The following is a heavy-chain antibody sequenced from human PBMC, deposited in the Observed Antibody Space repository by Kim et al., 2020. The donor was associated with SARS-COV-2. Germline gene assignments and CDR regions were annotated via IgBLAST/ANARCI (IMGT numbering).Heavy chain of an antibody. CDR1: GFTFSSYG. D-gene: IGHD3-10*01. Sequence: GGSLRLSCAASGFTFSSYGMHWVRQAPGKGLEWVAVISYDGSNKYYADSVNGRFTISRDNSKNTLHLQMNSLRAEDTAVYYCAKVLFDYYGSGSYYLAYYYGMDVWGQGTTVTVSS. J-gene: IGHJ6*02. CDR3: AKVLFDYYGSGSYYLAYYYGMDV. V-gene: IGHV3-30*18. CDR2: ISYDGSNK.